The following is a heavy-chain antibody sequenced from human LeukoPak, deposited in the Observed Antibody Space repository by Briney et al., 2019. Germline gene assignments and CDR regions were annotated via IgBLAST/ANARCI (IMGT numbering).Heavy chain of an antibody. V-gene: IGHV3-30*18. CDR3: AKVGDYYDSSGYSLDY. CDR1: GFTFSSYG. J-gene: IGHJ4*02. CDR2: ISYDGSNK. Sequence: GGSLRLSCAASGFTFSSYGMHWVRQAPGKGLEWVAVISYDGSNKYYADSVKGRFTISRDNSKNTLYLQMNSLRAEDTAVYYCAKVGDYYDSSGYSLDYWGQGTLVTVSS. D-gene: IGHD3-22*01.